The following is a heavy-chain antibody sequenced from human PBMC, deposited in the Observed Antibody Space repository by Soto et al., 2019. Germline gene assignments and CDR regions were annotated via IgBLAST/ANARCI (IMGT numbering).Heavy chain of an antibody. D-gene: IGHD2-2*01. CDR2: IFSSDST. V-gene: IGHV4-59*01. J-gene: IGHJ4*02. CDR1: GDSISSFY. Sequence: QVQLQESGPGLVKPSETLSLTCTVSGDSISSFYWTWIRQPPGKGLEWVGYIFSSDSTNYNPSLKSRVIISVDTSGNQFSLKLTSVTAADTAVYYCARVGYCSSTPCWPIGYFEYWGQGALVTVSS. CDR3: ARVGYCSSTPCWPIGYFEY.